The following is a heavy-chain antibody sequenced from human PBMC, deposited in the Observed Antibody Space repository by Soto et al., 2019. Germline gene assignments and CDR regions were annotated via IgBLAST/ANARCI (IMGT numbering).Heavy chain of an antibody. CDR3: ARGGGATYYYGSGSYPTDY. V-gene: IGHV4-30-4*01. D-gene: IGHD3-10*01. CDR1: GGSISSGDYY. CDR2: IYYSGST. Sequence: QVQLQESGPGLVKPSQTLSLTCTVSGGSISSGDYYWSWIRQPPGKGLEWIGYIYYSGSTYYNPSLKSRVPLSVDRPKHQFSLRLSSVTAADTAVYYCARGGGATYYYGSGSYPTDYWGQGTLVTVSS. J-gene: IGHJ4*02.